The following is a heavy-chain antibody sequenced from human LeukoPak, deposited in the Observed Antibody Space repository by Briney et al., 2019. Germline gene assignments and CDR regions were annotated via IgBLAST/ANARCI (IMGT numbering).Heavy chain of an antibody. CDR1: GGSISSYY. V-gene: IGHV4-59*01. CDR2: IDYSGSP. J-gene: IGHJ4*02. Sequence: PSETLSLTCALSGGSISSYYWTWIRQPPGKGLEWIGYIDYSGSPDYNPSLKSRVTMSVDTSQNQFSLRLTSVTAADTAVYYCARVGDGYNLPYAFDYWGQGTLVTVSS. CDR3: ARVGDGYNLPYAFDY. D-gene: IGHD5-24*01.